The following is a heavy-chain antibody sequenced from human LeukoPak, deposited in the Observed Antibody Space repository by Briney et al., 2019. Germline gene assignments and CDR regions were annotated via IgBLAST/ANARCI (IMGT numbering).Heavy chain of an antibody. J-gene: IGHJ4*02. CDR2: ISAYNGNT. D-gene: IGHD2-8*01. V-gene: IGHV1-18*01. Sequence: ASVKVSCKASGYTFTSYGISWLRQAPGQGLEWMGWISAYNGNTNYAQKLQGRVTMTTDTSTSTAYMELRSLRSDDTAVYYCATDGPRKVYATDWGQGTLVTVSS. CDR1: GYTFTSYG. CDR3: ATDGPRKVYATD.